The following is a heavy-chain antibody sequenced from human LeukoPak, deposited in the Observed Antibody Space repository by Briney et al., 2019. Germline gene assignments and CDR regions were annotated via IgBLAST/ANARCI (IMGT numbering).Heavy chain of an antibody. CDR1: GGSISSGGYY. D-gene: IGHD2-15*01. CDR2: IYYSGST. J-gene: IGHJ5*02. CDR3: ARGGGSCYSCWFDP. V-gene: IGHV4-31*03. Sequence: PSETLSLTCTVSGGSISSGGYYWSWIRQHPGKGLEWVGYIYYSGSTYYNPSVKSRVTISVDTSKNQFSLKLSSVTAADTAVYYCARGGGSCYSCWFDPWGQGTLVTVSS.